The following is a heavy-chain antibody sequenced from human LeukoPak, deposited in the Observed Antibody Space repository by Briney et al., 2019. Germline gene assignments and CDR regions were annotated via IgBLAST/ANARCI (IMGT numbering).Heavy chain of an antibody. Sequence: ASVKVSCKASGYTFTSYGISWVRQAPGQGLEWMGWISAYNGNTNYAQKLQGRVTMTTDKSTSTAYMELSSLRSEDTAVYYCARRGRDGYNYFDYWGQGTLVTVSS. V-gene: IGHV1-18*01. CDR1: GYTFTSYG. CDR2: ISAYNGNT. J-gene: IGHJ4*02. D-gene: IGHD5-24*01. CDR3: ARRGRDGYNYFDY.